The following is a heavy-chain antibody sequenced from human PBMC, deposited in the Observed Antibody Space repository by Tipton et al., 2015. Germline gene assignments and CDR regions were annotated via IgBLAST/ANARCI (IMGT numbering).Heavy chain of an antibody. V-gene: IGHV3-7*01. CDR2: IKQDGSAK. Sequence: SLRLSCAASGFTFSSSWMTWVRQGPGKGLEWVANIKQDGSAKYYVDSVKGRFSISRDNAKSSLYLQMDSLTAEDTAVYYCGRSSGNYYGGNYWGQGTLVTVSS. J-gene: IGHJ4*02. CDR1: GFTFSSSW. D-gene: IGHD1-26*01. CDR3: GRSSGNYYGGNY.